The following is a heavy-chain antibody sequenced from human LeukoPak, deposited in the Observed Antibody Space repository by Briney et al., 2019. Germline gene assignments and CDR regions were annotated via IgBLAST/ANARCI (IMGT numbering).Heavy chain of an antibody. CDR2: IYYSGST. J-gene: IGHJ6*03. V-gene: IGHV4-59*12. D-gene: IGHD3-10*01. CDR1: GGSISSYY. Sequence: SETLSLTCTVSGGSISSYYWSWIRQPPGKGLEWIGYIYYSGSTNYNPSLKSRVTMSVDTSKNQFSLKLSSVTAADTAVYYCAREDYYGSGSYYKYYYYMDVWGKGTTVTVSS. CDR3: AREDYYGSGSYYKYYYYMDV.